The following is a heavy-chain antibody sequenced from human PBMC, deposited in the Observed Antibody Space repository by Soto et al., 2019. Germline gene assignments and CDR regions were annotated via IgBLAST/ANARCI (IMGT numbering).Heavy chain of an antibody. Sequence: PVASLTISCKGSGYDFAGYWIAWVRQMPGKGLELMGIIYPSDSDTRYRPSFQGQVTISADKSISSAYLQWSSLRASDTAMYYCARGGVSTRTFDYWGQGTPVTVSS. CDR3: ARGGVSTRTFDY. CDR1: GYDFAGYW. J-gene: IGHJ4*02. V-gene: IGHV5-51*01. D-gene: IGHD3-3*01. CDR2: IYPSDSDT.